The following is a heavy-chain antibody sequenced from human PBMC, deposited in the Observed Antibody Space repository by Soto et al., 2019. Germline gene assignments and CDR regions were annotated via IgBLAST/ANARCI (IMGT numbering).Heavy chain of an antibody. CDR1: GGSISSSSYY. V-gene: IGHV4-39*01. D-gene: IGHD6-19*01. J-gene: IGHJ5*02. CDR3: ARRGYSSGWYSWFDP. Sequence: QLQLQESGPGLVKPSETLSLTCTVSGGSISSSSYYWGWIRQPPGKGLEWIGSIYYSGSTYYNPSLKSRVPISVDTSKNQFSLKLSSVTAADTAVYYCARRGYSSGWYSWFDPWGQGTLVTVSS. CDR2: IYYSGST.